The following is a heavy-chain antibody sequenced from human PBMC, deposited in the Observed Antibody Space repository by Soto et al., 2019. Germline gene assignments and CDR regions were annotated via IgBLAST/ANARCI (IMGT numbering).Heavy chain of an antibody. CDR1: GGSFSGYY. J-gene: IGHJ2*01. CDR3: ARGLVGGRTVRGYVAI. D-gene: IGHD6-19*01. Sequence: QVQLQLWRAGLLKPSETLSLTCAVYGGSFSGYYWCWIRQPPGKGLEWIGEISHSGTTNYNPSLKRRVTISVDTFKNKLSPKLSSVTAADTAVYYFARGLVGGRTVRGYVAIWGRGNLVTVSS. CDR2: ISHSGTT. V-gene: IGHV4-34*01.